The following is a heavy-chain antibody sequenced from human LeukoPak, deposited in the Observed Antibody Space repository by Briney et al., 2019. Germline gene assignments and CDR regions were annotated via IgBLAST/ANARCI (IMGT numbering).Heavy chain of an antibody. CDR2: VDPEDGET. J-gene: IGHJ4*02. V-gene: IGHV1-69-2*01. CDR1: GYTFTDYY. D-gene: IGHD3-10*01. CDR3: ATAYGPY. Sequence: ASVKVSCKASGYTFTDYYMHWVQQAPGKGLEWMGRVDPEDGETIYAEKFQGRVTITADTSTDTAYMELSSLRSEDMAVYYCATAYGPYWGQGTLVTVSS.